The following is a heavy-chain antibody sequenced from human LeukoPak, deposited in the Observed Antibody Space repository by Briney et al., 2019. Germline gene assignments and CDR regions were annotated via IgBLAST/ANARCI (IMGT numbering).Heavy chain of an antibody. D-gene: IGHD2-21*01. CDR2: ISYDGSNK. CDR1: GFTFSAYA. V-gene: IGHV3-30-3*01. CDR3: ARGDTYYGMDV. Sequence: GGSLRLSCEASGFTFSAYAMTWVRQAPGKGLEWVAVISYDGSNKYYADSVKGRFTISRDNSKNTLYLQMNSLRAEDTAVYYCARGDTYYGMDVWGQGTTVTVSS. J-gene: IGHJ6*02.